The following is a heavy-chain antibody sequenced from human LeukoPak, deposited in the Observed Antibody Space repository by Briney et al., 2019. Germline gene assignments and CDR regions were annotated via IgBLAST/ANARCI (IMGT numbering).Heavy chain of an antibody. CDR3: ARKPGYCSGGSCYAHGARGFDY. V-gene: IGHV4-34*01. CDR1: GGSFSGYY. Sequence: SETLSLTCAVYGGSFSGYYWSWIRQPLGKGLEWIGEINHSGSTNYNPSLKSRVTISVDTSKNQFSLKLSSVTAADTAVYYCARKPGYCSGGSCYAHGARGFDYWGQGTLVTVSS. J-gene: IGHJ4*02. CDR2: INHSGST. D-gene: IGHD2-15*01.